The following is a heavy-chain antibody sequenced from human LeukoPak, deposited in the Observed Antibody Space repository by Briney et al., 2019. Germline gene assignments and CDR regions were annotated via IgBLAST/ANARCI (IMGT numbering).Heavy chain of an antibody. V-gene: IGHV3-21*01. CDR1: GFTFSRYG. CDR2: ISTSSIYI. Sequence: GGSLRLSCAASGFTFSRYGMHWVRQAPGKGLEWVSSISTSSIYIYYADSVKGRFTISRDNAKNSLYLQMNSLRAEDTAVYYCARDDYGNWFDPWGQGTLVIVSS. CDR3: ARDDYGNWFDP. J-gene: IGHJ5*02. D-gene: IGHD3-16*01.